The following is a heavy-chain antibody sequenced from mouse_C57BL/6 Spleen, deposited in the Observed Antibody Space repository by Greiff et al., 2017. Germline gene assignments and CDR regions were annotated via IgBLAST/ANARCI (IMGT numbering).Heavy chain of an antibody. D-gene: IGHD3-2*02. J-gene: IGHJ4*01. CDR1: GFSLTSYG. Sequence: VKVVESGPGLVAPSQSLSITCTVSGFSLTSYGVDWVRQPPGKGLEWLGVIWGGGSTNYNSALMSRLSISKDNSKSQVFLKMNSLQTDDTAMYYCAKTDSSGHYAMDYWGQGTSVTVSS. V-gene: IGHV2-9*01. CDR3: AKTDSSGHYAMDY. CDR2: IWGGGST.